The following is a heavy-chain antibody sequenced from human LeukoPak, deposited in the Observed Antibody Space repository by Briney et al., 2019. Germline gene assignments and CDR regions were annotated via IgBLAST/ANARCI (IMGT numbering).Heavy chain of an antibody. Sequence: SQTLSLTCTVSGGSISSSYWSWIRQPPGKGLKWIGYIYYSGSTNYNPSLKSRVTISVDTSKNQFSLKLSSVTAADTAVYYCARMYYYDSSGEWFDPWGQGTLVTVSS. D-gene: IGHD3-22*01. CDR3: ARMYYYDSSGEWFDP. CDR2: IYYSGST. J-gene: IGHJ5*02. V-gene: IGHV4-59*01. CDR1: GGSISSSY.